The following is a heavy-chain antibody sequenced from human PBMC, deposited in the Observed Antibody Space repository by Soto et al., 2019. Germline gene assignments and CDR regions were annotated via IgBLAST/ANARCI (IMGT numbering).Heavy chain of an antibody. CDR1: GGTFNNDA. V-gene: IGHV1-69*13. Sequence: SVKVSCKASGGTFNNDALSWVRQAPGQGLEWMGGIIPIFNSANYAQKFQGRVTITADDSTSTAYMELRSLRPDDTAVYYCAREVTVASYSFDFWGQGTLVTVSS. J-gene: IGHJ4*02. CDR3: AREVTVASYSFDF. CDR2: IIPIFNSA. D-gene: IGHD5-12*01.